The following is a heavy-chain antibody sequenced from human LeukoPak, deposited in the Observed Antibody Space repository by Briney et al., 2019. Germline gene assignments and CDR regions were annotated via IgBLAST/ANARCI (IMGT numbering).Heavy chain of an antibody. CDR1: GGSISSGSYY. Sequence: SETLSLTCTVSGGSISSGSYYWGWIRQPGGKGLEWIGRIYTSGSTNYNPSLKSRVTISVDTSKNQFSLKLSSVTAADTAVYYCARDQDSSSWTPFDYWGQGTLVTVSS. D-gene: IGHD6-13*01. CDR2: IYTSGST. V-gene: IGHV4-61*02. J-gene: IGHJ4*02. CDR3: ARDQDSSSWTPFDY.